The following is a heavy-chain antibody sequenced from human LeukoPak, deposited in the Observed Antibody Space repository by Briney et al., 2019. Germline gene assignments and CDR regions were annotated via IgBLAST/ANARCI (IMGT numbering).Heavy chain of an antibody. V-gene: IGHV3-33*08. Sequence: GGSLRLSCAASGFTFSSYGMHWVRQAPGKGLEWVAVIWYDGSDKYYADSVKGRFTISRDNSKNTLYLQINSLRAEDTAVYYCARDEYYYDSSGYSRALDYWGQGTLVTVSS. J-gene: IGHJ4*02. CDR2: IWYDGSDK. CDR1: GFTFSSYG. D-gene: IGHD3-22*01. CDR3: ARDEYYYDSSGYSRALDY.